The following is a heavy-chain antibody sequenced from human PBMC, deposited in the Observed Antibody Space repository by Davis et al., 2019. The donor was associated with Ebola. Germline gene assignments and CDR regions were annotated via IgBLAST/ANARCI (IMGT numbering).Heavy chain of an antibody. CDR2: IYHSGST. CDR3: TSSTSHDAFDI. Sequence: LSCAVSGGSISSSNWWSWVRQPPGKGLEWIGEIYHSGSTNYNPSLKSRVTISVDKSKNQFSLKLSSVTAADTAVYYCTSSTSHDAFDIWGQGTMVTVSS. CDR1: GGSISSSNW. V-gene: IGHV4-4*02. D-gene: IGHD2-2*01. J-gene: IGHJ3*02.